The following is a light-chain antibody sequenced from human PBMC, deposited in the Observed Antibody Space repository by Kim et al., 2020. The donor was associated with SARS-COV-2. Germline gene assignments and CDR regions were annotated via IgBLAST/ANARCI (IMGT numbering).Light chain of an antibody. Sequence: DIQMTQSPSTLSASVGDRVTITCRASQSISSWLAWYQQRPGKAPKLLIYDASTLETGVPSRFSGSGAGAEFTLPISSLQPDDVVTYYCQQYNSYSPTFGQGTKVDIK. CDR1: QSISSW. CDR3: QQYNSYSPT. CDR2: DAS. V-gene: IGKV1-5*01. J-gene: IGKJ1*01.